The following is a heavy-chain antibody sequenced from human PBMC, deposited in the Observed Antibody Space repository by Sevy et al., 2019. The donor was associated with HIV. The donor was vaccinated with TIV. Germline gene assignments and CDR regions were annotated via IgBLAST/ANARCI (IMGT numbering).Heavy chain of an antibody. CDR3: TTDAWLPWGTVNGDTFDM. D-gene: IGHD4-17*01. J-gene: IGHJ3*02. CDR1: GFTFNNAW. CDR2: IKSKAAGGTT. V-gene: IGHV3-15*01. Sequence: GGSLRLSCAASGFTFNNAWMSWVRQAPGKGLEWVGRIKSKAAGGTTDYAAPVKGRFTISRDDSKNTLYLHMNRLKTEDTAVYYCTTDAWLPWGTVNGDTFDMWGQGTMVTVSS.